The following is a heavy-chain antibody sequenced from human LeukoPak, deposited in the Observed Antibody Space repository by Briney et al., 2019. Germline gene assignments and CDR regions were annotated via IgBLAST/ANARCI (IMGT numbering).Heavy chain of an antibody. J-gene: IGHJ4*02. V-gene: IGHV3-33*08. D-gene: IGHD5-18*01. CDR2: IWYHGRDK. CDR1: GFTFSNYG. CDR3: ARAAYSYGHESLDY. Sequence: PGGSLRLSCAASGFTFSNYGMHWVRQAPGKGLEWVAVIWYHGRDKYYADSVKGRFTISGDNSKNTLYLQMNSLRAEDTAVYYCARAAYSYGHESLDYWGQGTLVTVSS.